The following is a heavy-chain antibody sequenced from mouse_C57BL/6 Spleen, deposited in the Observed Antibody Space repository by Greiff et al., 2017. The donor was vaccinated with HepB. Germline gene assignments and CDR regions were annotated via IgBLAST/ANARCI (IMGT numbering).Heavy chain of an antibody. J-gene: IGHJ2*01. Sequence: VQLQQSGAELVRPGASVKLSCTASGFTIKDDYMHWVKQRPEQGLEWIGWIDPENGDTEYASKFQGKATITADTSSNTAYLQLSSLTSEDSAVYYCARPSMVTTRYFDYWGQGTTLTVSS. CDR2: IDPENGDT. CDR3: ARPSMVTTRYFDY. D-gene: IGHD2-2*01. V-gene: IGHV14-4*01. CDR1: GFTIKDDY.